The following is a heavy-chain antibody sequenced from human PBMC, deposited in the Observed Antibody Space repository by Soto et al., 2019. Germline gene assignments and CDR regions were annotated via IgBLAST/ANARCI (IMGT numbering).Heavy chain of an antibody. CDR2: IYHSGST. Sequence: SETLSLTCAVSGYSISSGYYWGWIRQPPGKGLEWIGSIYHSGSTYYNPSLRSRVTISVDTSKNQFSLKLSSVTAADTAVYYCARQRRYYYYGMDVWGQGTTVTVS. CDR3: ARQRRYYYYGMDV. J-gene: IGHJ6*02. V-gene: IGHV4-38-2*01. CDR1: GYSISSGYY.